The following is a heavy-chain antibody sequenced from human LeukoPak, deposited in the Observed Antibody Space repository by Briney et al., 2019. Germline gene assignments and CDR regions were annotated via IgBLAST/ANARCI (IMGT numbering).Heavy chain of an antibody. V-gene: IGHV3-23*01. CDR3: AKGTYSSPPPGYFDY. D-gene: IGHD6-13*01. J-gene: IGHJ4*02. CDR1: GFTFSSYA. CDR2: ISGSGGSK. Sequence: GGSLRLSCAASGFTFSSYAMSWVRQAPGKGLEWVSGISGSGGSKYYADSVKGRFTISRDNSKNTLYLQMNSLRAEDTAVYYCAKGTYSSPPPGYFDYWGQGNLVTVSS.